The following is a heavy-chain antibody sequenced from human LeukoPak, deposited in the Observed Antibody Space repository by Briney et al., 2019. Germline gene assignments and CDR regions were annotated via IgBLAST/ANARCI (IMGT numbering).Heavy chain of an antibody. CDR3: AITGYSSGWSFDF. V-gene: IGHV1-2*02. CDR2: INPNSGGT. CDR1: GYTFTGYY. J-gene: IGHJ4*02. Sequence: ASVNVSCKASGYTFTGYYMHWVRQAPGQGLEWMGWINPNSGGTNFAQNFQGRVTMTTDTPISTAYMELSGLRSDDTAVYYCAITGYSSGWSFDFWGQGTLVTVSS. D-gene: IGHD6-19*01.